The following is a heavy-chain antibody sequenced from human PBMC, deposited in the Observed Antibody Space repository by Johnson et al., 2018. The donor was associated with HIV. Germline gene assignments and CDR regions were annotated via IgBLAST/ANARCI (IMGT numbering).Heavy chain of an antibody. CDR3: ARVRAGRENAFDI. CDR1: GFTFSNAW. Sequence: QVQLVESGGGLVQPGRSLRLSCAASGFTFSNAWMSWVRQAPGKGLEWVAVTWYDGSNKYYADSVKGRFTISRDNSKNTLSLQMNSPRVDDTAIYYCARVRAGRENAFDIWGQGTMVTVSS. V-gene: IGHV3-33*08. J-gene: IGHJ3*02. D-gene: IGHD1-26*01. CDR2: TWYDGSNK.